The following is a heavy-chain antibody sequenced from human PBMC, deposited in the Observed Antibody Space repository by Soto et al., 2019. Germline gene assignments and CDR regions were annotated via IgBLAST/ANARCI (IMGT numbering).Heavy chain of an antibody. CDR2: IKSKSGGGTT. Sequence: GGSLRLSCAASGFTFSDAWMSWVRQAPGKGLDWVGRIKSKSGGGTTEYAAPVRGRFTISRDDSKNTLYLQMNSLKTEDTAVYYCTTDLWRIAVVVGSTGYFNPWGQGTPVTVSS. D-gene: IGHD2-15*01. CDR1: GFTFSDAW. J-gene: IGHJ5*02. CDR3: TTDLWRIAVVVGSTGYFNP. V-gene: IGHV3-15*01.